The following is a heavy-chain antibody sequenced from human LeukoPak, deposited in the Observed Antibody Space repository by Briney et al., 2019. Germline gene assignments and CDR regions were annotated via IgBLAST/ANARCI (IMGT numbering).Heavy chain of an antibody. J-gene: IGHJ4*02. CDR2: IYYSGST. V-gene: IGHV4-59*12. D-gene: IGHD3-22*01. CDR3: ASGYDSSGYYIDY. Sequence: SETLSLTCTVSGGSISSYYWNWLRQPPGKGLEWIGYIYYSGSTNYNPSLKSRVTMSVDTSKNQFSLKLSSVTAADTAVYYRASGYDSSGYYIDYWGQGTLVTVSS. CDR1: GGSISSYY.